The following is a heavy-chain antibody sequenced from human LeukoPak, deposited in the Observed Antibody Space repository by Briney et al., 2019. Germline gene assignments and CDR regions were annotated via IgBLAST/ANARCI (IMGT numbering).Heavy chain of an antibody. CDR3: ARIGVYYGSGSWYYFDY. J-gene: IGHJ4*02. Sequence: GASVKVSCKASGYTFTSYYMHWVRQAPGQGLEWMGIINPSGGSTSYAQKFQGRVTMTRDTSTSTVYMELSSLRSEDTAVYYCARIGVYYGSGSWYYFDYWGQGTLVTVSS. D-gene: IGHD3-10*01. CDR2: INPSGGST. V-gene: IGHV1-46*01. CDR1: GYTFTSYY.